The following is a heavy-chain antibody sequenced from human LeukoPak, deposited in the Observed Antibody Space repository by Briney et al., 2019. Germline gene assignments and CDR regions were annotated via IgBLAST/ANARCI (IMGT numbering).Heavy chain of an antibody. J-gene: IGHJ4*02. CDR3: ARSAGYFDY. CDR2: ISYSGST. CDR1: GGSVSSYY. Sequence: KSSETLSLTCSVLGGSVSSYYWSWVRQPPGKGLEWIGCISYSGSTNYNPSLMSRVTISLATSKNQFSLKLSSVTAADTAVYYCARSAGYFDYWGQGTLVTVSS. V-gene: IGHV4-59*02.